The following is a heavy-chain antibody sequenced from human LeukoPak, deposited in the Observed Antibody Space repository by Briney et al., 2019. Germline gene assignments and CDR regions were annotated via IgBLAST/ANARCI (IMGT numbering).Heavy chain of an antibody. Sequence: ASVRVSCKASGYTFTAYHMHWVRQAPGQGLEWMGIINPNDGSTNYAQRFQGRVTMTRDRSTSTVYMELSSLGSEDTAVYYYARGTQIDSSVYYAGHFDYWGHGTLVTVSS. D-gene: IGHD3-22*01. CDR3: ARGTQIDSSVYYAGHFDY. CDR1: GYTFTAYH. V-gene: IGHV1-46*01. CDR2: INPNDGST. J-gene: IGHJ4*03.